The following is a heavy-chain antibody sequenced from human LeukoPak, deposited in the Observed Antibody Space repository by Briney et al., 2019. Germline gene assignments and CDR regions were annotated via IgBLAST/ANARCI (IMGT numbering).Heavy chain of an antibody. Sequence: QSGGSLRLSCAASGFTFSSYSMNWVRQAPGKGLEWVSYISSSGFSTYYAGSVKGRFTISRDNARNSLYLQMNSLAPEDTALYYCARGKRRFDYWGQGTLVSVSS. CDR3: ARGKRRFDY. V-gene: IGHV3-48*04. CDR2: ISSSGFST. J-gene: IGHJ4*02. CDR1: GFTFSSYS.